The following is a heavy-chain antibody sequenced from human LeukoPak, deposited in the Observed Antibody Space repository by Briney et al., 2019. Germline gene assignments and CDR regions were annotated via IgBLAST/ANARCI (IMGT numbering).Heavy chain of an antibody. J-gene: IGHJ4*02. CDR3: GTLLSNGPFDY. Sequence: ASVKVSCKASGYTFTGYYMHWVRQAPGQGLEWMGYISPNSGATKYAQKFQGRVTMTRDTSISTAYMELSGLGSDDTAVYYCGTLLSNGPFDYWGQGSLVTVSS. V-gene: IGHV1-2*02. CDR2: ISPNSGAT. CDR1: GYTFTGYY.